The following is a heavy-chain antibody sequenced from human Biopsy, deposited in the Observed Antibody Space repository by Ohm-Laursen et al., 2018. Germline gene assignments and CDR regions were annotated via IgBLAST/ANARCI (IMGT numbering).Heavy chain of an antibody. CDR3: ARDGDSTVGLGYFDF. CDR2: INHSGRT. J-gene: IGHJ4*02. V-gene: IGHV4-34*01. Sequence: SETLSLTWAVYGESFNGYYWSWIRQTPGKGLEWIGEINHSGRTNYNPSLKSRVTISVDTSKNQFSLKVRSVTAADTAVYYCARDGDSTVGLGYFDFWGQGTLVTVSS. CDR1: GESFNGYY. D-gene: IGHD4-23*01.